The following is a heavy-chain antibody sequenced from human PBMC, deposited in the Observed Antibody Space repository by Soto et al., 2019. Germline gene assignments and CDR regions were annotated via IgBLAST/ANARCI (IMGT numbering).Heavy chain of an antibody. CDR2: ISGYNGNT. J-gene: IGHJ5*02. V-gene: IGHV1-18*01. CDR3: ARGVGSGSYYNQYNWFDP. CDR1: GYTFTNYV. D-gene: IGHD3-10*01. Sequence: ASVKVSCKASGYTFTNYVISWLRQAPGQGLEWMGWISGYNGNTIYAQNLQGRVTMTTDTPTNTAYMELRSLRSDDTAVYYCARGVGSGSYYNQYNWFDPWGQGTLVTVSS.